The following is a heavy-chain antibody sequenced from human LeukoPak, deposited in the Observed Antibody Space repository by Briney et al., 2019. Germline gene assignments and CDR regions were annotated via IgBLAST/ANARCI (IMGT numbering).Heavy chain of an antibody. CDR1: GFSIDTYD. CDR3: VRNSAFAH. CDR2: ISNSGYTI. J-gene: IGHJ4*02. Sequence: GGSLRLSCAVSGFSIDTYDMNWVRQAPGNGLEWISYISNSGYTIHYADSVKGRFIISKDEANNSLFLQMYRLTAEDTGVYYCVRNSAFAHWGQGTLVIVSS. V-gene: IGHV3-48*03. D-gene: IGHD2-15*01.